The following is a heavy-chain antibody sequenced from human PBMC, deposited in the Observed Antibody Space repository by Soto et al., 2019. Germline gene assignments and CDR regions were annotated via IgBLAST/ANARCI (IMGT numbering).Heavy chain of an antibody. Sequence: QVQLQESGPGLVKPSQTLSLTCTVSGGSISSGGYYWSWIRQHPGKGLEWIGKIFYTGSTSYNPSPKSRVTISVDTSKNQFSLKLNSVTAADTVVYYCARNYYNSNLYCYWGQGTLVTVSS. D-gene: IGHD3-22*01. V-gene: IGHV4-31*03. CDR1: GGSISSGGYY. CDR3: ARNYYNSNLYCY. J-gene: IGHJ4*02. CDR2: IFYTGST.